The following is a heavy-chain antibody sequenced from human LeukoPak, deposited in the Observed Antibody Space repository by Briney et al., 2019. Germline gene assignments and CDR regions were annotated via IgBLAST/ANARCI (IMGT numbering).Heavy chain of an antibody. CDR3: ARDLRPLGMTGENY. V-gene: IGHV3-48*04. D-gene: IGHD1-14*01. CDR1: GFTFSSYS. CDR2: ISSSSDTI. J-gene: IGHJ4*02. Sequence: PGGSLRLSCAASGFTFSSYSMNWVRQAPGKGLEWVSYISSSSDTIYYADSVKGRFTISRDNAKNSLYLQMNSLRAEDTAVYYCARDLRPLGMTGENYWGQGTLVTVSS.